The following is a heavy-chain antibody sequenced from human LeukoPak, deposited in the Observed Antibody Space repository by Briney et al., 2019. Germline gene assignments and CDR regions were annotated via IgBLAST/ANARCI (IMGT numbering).Heavy chain of an antibody. Sequence: GGSLRLSCAASGFTFSSYWMSWVRQAPGKGLEWVANIKQDGSEKYYVDSVKGRFTISRDNAKSSLYLHMNSLRAEDTAVYYCARGEGLDSYGVDYWGQGTLVTVSS. D-gene: IGHD5-18*01. J-gene: IGHJ4*02. CDR3: ARGEGLDSYGVDY. CDR2: IKQDGSEK. V-gene: IGHV3-7*01. CDR1: GFTFSSYW.